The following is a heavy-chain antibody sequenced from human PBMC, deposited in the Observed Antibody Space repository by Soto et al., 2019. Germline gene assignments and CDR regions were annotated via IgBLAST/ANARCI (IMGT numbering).Heavy chain of an antibody. J-gene: IGHJ5*02. V-gene: IGHV1-2*04. CDR3: ARGTKIWYYDILTGYRGGNNWFDP. D-gene: IGHD3-9*01. CDR1: GCTFTVYY. Sequence: AAVKVSCKASGCTFTVYYMHGVGQAPLQWLDWMGCINPNSGGTNYAQKFQGWATMTRDTSVSTAYMELSRLRSDDTAVYYCARGTKIWYYDILTGYRGGNNWFDPWGQGTLVTVSS. CDR2: INPNSGGT.